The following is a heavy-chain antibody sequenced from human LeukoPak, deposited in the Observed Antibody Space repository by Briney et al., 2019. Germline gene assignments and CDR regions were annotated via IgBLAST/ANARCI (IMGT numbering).Heavy chain of an antibody. CDR2: MYYSGST. CDR3: ASESRSRIYGSGTIVGAFDI. V-gene: IGHV4-39*07. Sequence: PSETLSLTCTVSGGSISSSSYYWGWIRQPPGKGLEWIGSMYYSGSTYYNPSLKSRVTISVDTSKNQFSLKLSSVTAADTAVYYCASESRSRIYGSGTIVGAFDIWGQGTMVTVSS. J-gene: IGHJ3*02. D-gene: IGHD3-10*01. CDR1: GGSISSSSYY.